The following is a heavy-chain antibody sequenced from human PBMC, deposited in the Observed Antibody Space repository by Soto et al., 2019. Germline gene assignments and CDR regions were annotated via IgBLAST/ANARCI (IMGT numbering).Heavy chain of an antibody. V-gene: IGHV1-18*01. J-gene: IGHJ5*02. CDR3: AGTSTYYDFWSGLNWFDP. CDR2: ISAYNGNT. D-gene: IGHD3-3*01. Sequence: ASVKVSCKASGYTFTSYGISWVRQAPGQGLEWMGWISAYNGNTNYAQKLQGRVTMTTDTSTSTAYMELRSLRSDDTAVYYCAGTSTYYDFWSGLNWFDPWGQGTLVTGLL. CDR1: GYTFTSYG.